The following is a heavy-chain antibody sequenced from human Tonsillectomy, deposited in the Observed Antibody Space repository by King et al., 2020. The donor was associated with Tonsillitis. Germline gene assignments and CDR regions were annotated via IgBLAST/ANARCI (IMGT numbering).Heavy chain of an antibody. D-gene: IGHD2/OR15-2a*01. Sequence: QLVQSGGGLVQPGGSLRLSCAASGFTFNSYWMNWFRQAPGKGLEWVANIKEDGSETYYVGSVRSRFTISRDNANNSLSLQMNSLRAEDTAVYYCVRGTTIPGTDYWGQGTLVIVSS. V-gene: IGHV3-7*01. CDR3: VRGTTIPGTDY. CDR1: GFTFNSYW. J-gene: IGHJ4*02. CDR2: IKEDGSET.